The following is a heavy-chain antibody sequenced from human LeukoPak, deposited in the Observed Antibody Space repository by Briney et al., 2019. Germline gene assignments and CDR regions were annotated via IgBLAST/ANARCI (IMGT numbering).Heavy chain of an antibody. V-gene: IGHV1-46*01. Sequence: ASVRVTCKASGYTFTSYYMHWVRQAPGQGLEWMGIINPSGGSTSYEQKFQGRVTMTRDTSTSTVYMELSSVRSEDTAVYYCARVSIHLGVDAFDIWGQGTMVTVSS. CDR1: GYTFTSYY. CDR2: INPSGGST. CDR3: ARVSIHLGVDAFDI. J-gene: IGHJ3*02. D-gene: IGHD3-16*01.